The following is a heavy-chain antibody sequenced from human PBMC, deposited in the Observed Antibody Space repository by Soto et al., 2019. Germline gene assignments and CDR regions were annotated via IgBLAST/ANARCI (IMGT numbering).Heavy chain of an antibody. V-gene: IGHV3-21*01. J-gene: IGHJ4*02. D-gene: IGHD2-2*01. CDR1: GFTFSSYS. CDR2: ISSSSSYI. CDR3: ARDLRYCSSTSCLFDY. Sequence: GGSLRLSCAASGFTFSSYSMNWVRQAPGKGLEWVSSISSSSSYIYYADSVKGRFTISRDNAKNSLYLQMNSLRAEDTAVYYCARDLRYCSSTSCLFDYWGQGTLVTVSS.